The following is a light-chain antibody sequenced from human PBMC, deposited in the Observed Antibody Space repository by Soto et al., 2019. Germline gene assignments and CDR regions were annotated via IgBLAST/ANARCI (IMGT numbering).Light chain of an antibody. Sequence: QSVLTQPASVSGSPGQSITISCTGTSSVVGGYDYVSWYQQLPGKAPKLLIYDVSNRPSGVSHRFSGSKSGNTASLAISGLQAEDEADYYCSSYTGSSTFVFGTGTKVTVL. V-gene: IGLV2-14*01. CDR3: SSYTGSSTFV. CDR2: DVS. CDR1: SSVVGGYDY. J-gene: IGLJ1*01.